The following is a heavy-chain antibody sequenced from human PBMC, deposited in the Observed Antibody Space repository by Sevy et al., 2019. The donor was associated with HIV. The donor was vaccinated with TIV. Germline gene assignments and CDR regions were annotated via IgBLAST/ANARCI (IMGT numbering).Heavy chain of an antibody. V-gene: IGHV3-23*01. CDR1: GFTFRNYA. J-gene: IGHJ4*02. D-gene: IGHD2-2*01. CDR3: AKDLDIVAVAAAIRLSY. Sequence: GGSLRLSCAASGFTFRNYAMSWVRQAPGKGLEWVSALSGTGDSTYYADSVKGRFTISRDNSKNTLYLQMNSLRVEDTAVYYCAKDLDIVAVAAAIRLSYWGQGTLVTVSS. CDR2: LSGTGDST.